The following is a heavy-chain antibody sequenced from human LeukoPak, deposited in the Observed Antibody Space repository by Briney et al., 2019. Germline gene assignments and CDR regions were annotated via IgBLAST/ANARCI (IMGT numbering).Heavy chain of an antibody. CDR1: GGSFSGYY. CDR2: INHSGST. CDR3: ARLRQQLVSYYYYMDV. J-gene: IGHJ6*03. Sequence: PSETLSLTCAVYGGSFSGYYWSWIRQPPGKGLEWIGEINHSGSTNYNPSLKSRVTISVDTSKNQSPLKLSSVTAADTAVYYCARLRQQLVSYYYYMDVWGEGTTVTVSS. D-gene: IGHD6-13*01. V-gene: IGHV4-34*01.